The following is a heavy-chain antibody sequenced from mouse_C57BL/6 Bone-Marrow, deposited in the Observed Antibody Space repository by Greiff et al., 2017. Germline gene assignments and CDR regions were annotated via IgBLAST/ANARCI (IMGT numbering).Heavy chain of an antibody. J-gene: IGHJ3*01. V-gene: IGHV1-7*01. CDR1: GYTFTSYW. CDR2: INPSSGYT. D-gene: IGHD2-5*01. Sequence: QVQLQQSGAELAKPGASVKLSCKASGYTFTSYWMHWVQQRPGQGLEWIGYINPSSGYTTYNQKFKDKATLTADKSSSTDYMQLSSMTYEDSAVYYCANSYYSNYRFAYWGQGTLVTVSA. CDR3: ANSYYSNYRFAY.